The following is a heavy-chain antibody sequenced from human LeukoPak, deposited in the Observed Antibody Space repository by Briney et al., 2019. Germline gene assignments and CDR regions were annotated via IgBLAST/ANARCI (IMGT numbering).Heavy chain of an antibody. D-gene: IGHD4-17*01. CDR3: ARDRSSRTTVTTRYFDL. V-gene: IGHV4-4*07. J-gene: IGHJ2*01. CDR2: IYTGGST. CDR1: GGSISSYY. Sequence: SETLSLTCTVSGGSISSYYWSWLRQPAGKGLEWIGRIYTGGSTNYNPSLKSRVTMSVDTSKNQFSLKLSSVTAADRAVYYCARDRSSRTTVTTRYFDLWGRGTLVTVPS.